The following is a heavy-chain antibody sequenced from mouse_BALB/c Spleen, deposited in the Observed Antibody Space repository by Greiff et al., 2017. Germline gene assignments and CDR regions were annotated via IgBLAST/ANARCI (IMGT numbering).Heavy chain of an antibody. CDR3: ARVYGSSYDWYFDV. D-gene: IGHD1-1*01. CDR2: ISNLAYSI. CDR1: GFTFSDYG. Sequence: EVKLMESGGGLVQPGGSRKLSCAASGFTFSDYGMAWVRQAPGKGPEWVAFISNLAYSIYYADTVTGRFTISRENAKNTLYLEMSSLRSEDTAMYYCARVYGSSYDWYFDVWGAGTTVTVSS. V-gene: IGHV5-15*02. J-gene: IGHJ1*01.